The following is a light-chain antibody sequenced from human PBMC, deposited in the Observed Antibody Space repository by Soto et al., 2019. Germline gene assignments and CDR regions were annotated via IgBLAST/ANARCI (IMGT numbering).Light chain of an antibody. Sequence: EIVMTQSPATLSVSPGERATLSCRASQSVSRNVAWYQQKPGQAPRLLIHDASTWATGISVRFSGSGSGTEFALTISSLQSEDVALYYCQQYNNWLWTFGQGTKVEIK. CDR2: DAS. J-gene: IGKJ1*01. CDR1: QSVSRN. V-gene: IGKV3-15*01. CDR3: QQYNNWLWT.